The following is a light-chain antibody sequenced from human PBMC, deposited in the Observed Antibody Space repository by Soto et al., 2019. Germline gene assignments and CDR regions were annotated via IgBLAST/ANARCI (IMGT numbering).Light chain of an antibody. CDR2: DAS. CDR1: QSVSNY. V-gene: IGKV3-11*01. Sequence: IVLTQSPATLSLSPGERATLSCRASQSVSNYIVWYQQTPGQAPRLLIYDASIRATGIPARFSGSGSGTDFTLTISSLEPEDSAVYYCQQRYNWPPLTFGGGTTVEIK. J-gene: IGKJ4*01. CDR3: QQRYNWPPLT.